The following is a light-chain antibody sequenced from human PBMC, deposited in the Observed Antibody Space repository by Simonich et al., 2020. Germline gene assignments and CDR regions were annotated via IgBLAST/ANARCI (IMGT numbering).Light chain of an antibody. J-gene: IGLJ2*01. CDR3: QVWDSSSDHPV. V-gene: IGLV3-21*03. CDR1: NMGRKS. Sequence: SYVLTQPPSVSVAPGKTARITCGGNNMGRKSVHWYQQKPGQAPVLVVYDDRDRPSGIPERFAGSNAGNTATLTISRVEAGDEADYYCQVWDSSSDHPVFGGGTKLTVL. CDR2: DDR.